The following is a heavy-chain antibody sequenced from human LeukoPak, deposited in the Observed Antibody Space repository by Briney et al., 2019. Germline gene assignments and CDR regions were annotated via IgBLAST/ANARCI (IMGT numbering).Heavy chain of an antibody. J-gene: IGHJ4*02. CDR2: IKQDGSEK. CDR1: GFTFSSYW. Sequence: GGSLRLSCAASGFTFSSYWMSWVRQAPGKGLEWVANIKQDGSEKYYVDSVKGRFTISRDNAKNSLYLQMNSLRDEDTAVYYCASAPYDSSNYFLDYWGQGTLVTVSS. D-gene: IGHD3-22*01. V-gene: IGHV3-7*02. CDR3: ASAPYDSSNYFLDY.